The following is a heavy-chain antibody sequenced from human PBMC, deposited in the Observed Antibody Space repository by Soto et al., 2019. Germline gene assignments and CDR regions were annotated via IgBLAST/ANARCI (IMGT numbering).Heavy chain of an antibody. CDR1: RDTFTSYY. D-gene: IGHD1-26*01. V-gene: IGHV1-46*01. CDR3: ARSSGGNFGIIIEGTNWFAP. CDR2: INPHGGST. Sequence: ASVKVSCKAPRDTFTSYYINWVRQAPGQGLEWRGVINPHGGSTAYAQKFKGRVTLTRDTSARTVYMEVSSLTSEDTAMYYCARSSGGNFGIIIEGTNWFAPWGQGTLVTVSS. J-gene: IGHJ5*02.